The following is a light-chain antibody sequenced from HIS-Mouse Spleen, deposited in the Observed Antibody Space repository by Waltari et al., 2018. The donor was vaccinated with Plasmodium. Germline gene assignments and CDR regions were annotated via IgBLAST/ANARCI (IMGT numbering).Light chain of an antibody. CDR1: QSVSSN. CDR2: GAS. CDR3: QQYNNWSFT. J-gene: IGKJ3*01. V-gene: IGKV3-15*01. Sequence: EIVMTPSPATLSVSPGERATLSCRASQSVSSNLARYQQKPSQAPRHLSYGASTRATGIPARCSGSGSGKEFTRTISSLQSEDFAVYYCQQYNNWSFTFGPGTKVDIK.